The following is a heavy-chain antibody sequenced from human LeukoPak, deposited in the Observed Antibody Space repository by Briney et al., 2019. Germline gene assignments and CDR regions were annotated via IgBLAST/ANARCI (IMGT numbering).Heavy chain of an antibody. J-gene: IGHJ4*02. V-gene: IGHV1-18*01. CDR2: ISAYNGNT. D-gene: IGHD2-2*01. CDR1: GYTFTSYG. Sequence: ASVKVSCKASGYTFTSYGISWVRQAPGQGLEWMGWISAYNGNTNYAQKLQGRVTMTTDTSTSTAYMELRSLRSDDTAVYYCARGVKYCSSTSCPAGYWGQGTLVTVSS. CDR3: ARGVKYCSSTSCPAGY.